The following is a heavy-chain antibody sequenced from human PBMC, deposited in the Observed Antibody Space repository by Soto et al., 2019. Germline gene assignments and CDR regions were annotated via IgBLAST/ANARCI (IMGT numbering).Heavy chain of an antibody. Sequence: SVKVSCKASEGTFSSYAISWVRQAPGQGLEWMGRIIPVFRTANYAQRFQDRVTITADDSTSTASMELSSLKSEDTAVYYCARGLVVVPAAEINFDYWGQGTPVTVSS. V-gene: IGHV1-69*13. CDR2: IIPVFRTA. CDR1: EGTFSSYA. J-gene: IGHJ4*02. D-gene: IGHD2-2*01. CDR3: ARGLVVVPAAEINFDY.